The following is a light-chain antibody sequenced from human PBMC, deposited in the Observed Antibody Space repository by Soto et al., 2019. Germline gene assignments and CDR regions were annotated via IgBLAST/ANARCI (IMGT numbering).Light chain of an antibody. Sequence: DIQMTQSPSTLSASVGDRVTITCRASQNIRSSLAWYQQKSGKTPKVLIHRASSLKSGVPSRFSGSGSGTEFTLTSSSLQPDDFATYYCQQYSSHIYTFGQGTKLEIK. V-gene: IGKV1-5*03. J-gene: IGKJ2*01. CDR2: RAS. CDR1: QNIRSS. CDR3: QQYSSHIYT.